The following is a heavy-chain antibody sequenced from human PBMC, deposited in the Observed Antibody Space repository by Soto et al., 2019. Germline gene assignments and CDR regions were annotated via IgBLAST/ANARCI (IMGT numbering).Heavy chain of an antibody. J-gene: IGHJ6*02. CDR1: GFTFGDYA. V-gene: IGHV3-49*03. CDR2: IRSKAYGGTT. CDR3: TRVLIVGARNYYYGMDV. D-gene: IGHD1-26*01. Sequence: GGSLRLSCTASGFTFGDYAMSWFRQAPGKGLEWVGFIRSKAYGGTTEYAASVKGRFTISRDDSKSIAYLQMNSLKTEDTAVYYCTRVLIVGARNYYYGMDVWGQGTTVTVSS.